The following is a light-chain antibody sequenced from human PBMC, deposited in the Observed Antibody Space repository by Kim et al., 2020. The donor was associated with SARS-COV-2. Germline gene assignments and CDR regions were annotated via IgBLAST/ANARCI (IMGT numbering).Light chain of an antibody. Sequence: QPVLTQSPSASASLGASVTLTCTLNSGHSRYPVAWHQQQPEKGPRYLMKVTSDGARQKADGISDRFSGSSSGDERYLTISSLQSEDEADYYCQTWGTGPWVFGGGTKVTVL. CDR3: QTWGTGPWV. J-gene: IGLJ3*02. CDR1: SGHSRYP. CDR2: VTSDGAR. V-gene: IGLV4-69*01.